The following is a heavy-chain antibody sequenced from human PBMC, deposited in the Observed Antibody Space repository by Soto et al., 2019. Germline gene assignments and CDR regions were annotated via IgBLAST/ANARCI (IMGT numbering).Heavy chain of an antibody. CDR1: GFTFSSYA. J-gene: IGHJ6*02. V-gene: IGHV3-30-3*01. D-gene: IGHD2-15*01. Sequence: QVQLVESGGGVVQPGRSQRLSCAASGFTFSSYAMYWVRQAPGKGLEWVAVISYDGNNKYYADSVKGRFTISRDNSKNTLYLQMNSLRAEGTAVYYCARAGCDGGSCYTLVGLRYGMDVWGQGTTVTVSS. CDR3: ARAGCDGGSCYTLVGLRYGMDV. CDR2: ISYDGNNK.